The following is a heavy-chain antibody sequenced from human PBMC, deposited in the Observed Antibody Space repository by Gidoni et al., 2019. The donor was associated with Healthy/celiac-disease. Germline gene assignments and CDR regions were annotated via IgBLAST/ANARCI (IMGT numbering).Heavy chain of an antibody. V-gene: IGHV3-72*01. J-gene: IGHJ3*02. CDR1: GFTFSDHY. CDR2: TRNKANSYTT. D-gene: IGHD3-10*01. Sequence: EVQLVESGGGLVQPGGALRLSCAASGFTFSDHYMDWVRQAPGKGLWWVGRTRNKANSYTTEYAAYVKGRVTISRDDSKNSRYLQMNSLKTEDTAVYDCARVTMGDLDIWGQGTMVTVSS. CDR3: ARVTMGDLDI.